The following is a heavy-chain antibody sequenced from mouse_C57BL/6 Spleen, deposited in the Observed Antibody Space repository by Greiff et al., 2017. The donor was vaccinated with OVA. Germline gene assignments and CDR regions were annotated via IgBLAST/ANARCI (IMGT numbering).Heavy chain of an antibody. D-gene: IGHD1-1*01. V-gene: IGHV1-82*01. CDR3: ARDLTTLVAYYFDY. CDR1: GYAFSSSW. CDR2: IYPGDGDT. Sequence: QVQLQQSGPELVKPGASVKISCKASGYAFSSSWMNWVKQRPGKGLEWIGRIYPGDGDTNYNGKFKGKATLTADKSSSTAYMQLSSLTSEDSAVYFSARDLTTLVAYYFDYWGQGTTLTVSS. J-gene: IGHJ2*01.